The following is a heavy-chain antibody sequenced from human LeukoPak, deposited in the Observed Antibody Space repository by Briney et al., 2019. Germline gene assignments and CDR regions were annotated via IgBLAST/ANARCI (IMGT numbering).Heavy chain of an antibody. V-gene: IGHV3-23*01. J-gene: IGHJ2*01. CDR1: XXQG. CDR2: ITGSGDNT. Sequence: XXQGMAXVRQAPAKGLEWVSAITGSGDNTYYADSVKGRFTISRNNSKNTLYLQMNSLSAEDTAVCYCAKMQGYFDLWGRGTLVTVSS. CDR3: AKMQGYFDL.